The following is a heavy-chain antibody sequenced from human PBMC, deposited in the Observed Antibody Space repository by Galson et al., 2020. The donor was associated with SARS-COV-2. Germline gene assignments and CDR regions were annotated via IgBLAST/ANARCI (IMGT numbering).Heavy chain of an antibody. CDR2: INPDNGDT. CDR3: VRLKGLGGSGWYVEDH. V-gene: IGHV1-2*02. CDR1: GYIFTGNY. D-gene: IGHD6-19*01. J-gene: IGHJ4*02. Sequence: ASVKVSCKASGYIFTGNYLHWVRQAPGQGLEWMGWINPDNGDTNYAPKFQGRVTMTRATSISTAYMELTRLTSDDTALYYCVRLKGLGGSGWYVEDHWGQGTLVTVSS.